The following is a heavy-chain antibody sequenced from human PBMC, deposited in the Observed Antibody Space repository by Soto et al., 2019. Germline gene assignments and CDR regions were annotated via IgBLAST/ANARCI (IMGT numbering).Heavy chain of an antibody. CDR3: AREGFGFFPNWFDP. V-gene: IGHV1-3*01. CDR2: INAGNGNT. CDR1: GYTFTSYA. J-gene: IGHJ5*02. D-gene: IGHD3-16*01. Sequence: ASVKVSCKASGYTFTSYAMHWVRQAPGQRLEWMGWINAGNGNTKYSQKFQGRVTITRDTSASPAYMELSSLRSEDTAVSYCAREGFGFFPNWFDPWGQGTLVTVSS.